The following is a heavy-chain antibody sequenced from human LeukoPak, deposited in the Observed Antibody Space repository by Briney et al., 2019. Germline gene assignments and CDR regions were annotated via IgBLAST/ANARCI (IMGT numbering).Heavy chain of an antibody. J-gene: IGHJ4*02. V-gene: IGHV4-39*07. CDR2: IYYSGST. Sequence: SETLSLTCTVSGGSTSSSSYYWGWIRQPPGKGLEWIGSIYYSGSTYYNPSLKSRVTISVDTSKNQFSLKLSSVTAADTAVYYCARGVLLWFGETDYFDYWGQGALVTVSS. CDR1: GGSTSSSSYY. CDR3: ARGVLLWFGETDYFDY. D-gene: IGHD3-10*01.